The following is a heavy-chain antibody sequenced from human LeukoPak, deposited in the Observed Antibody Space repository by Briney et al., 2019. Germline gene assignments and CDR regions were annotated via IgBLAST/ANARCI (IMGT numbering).Heavy chain of an antibody. Sequence: GASVKVSCKASGYTFTSYDINWVRQATGQGLEWMGWMNPNSGNTGYAQKFQGRVTMTRNTSISTAYMELSSLRSEDTAVYYCAQRIAAAGTGFDYWGQGTLVTVSS. CDR1: GYTFTSYD. V-gene: IGHV1-8*01. CDR2: MNPNSGNT. CDR3: AQRIAAAGTGFDY. D-gene: IGHD6-13*01. J-gene: IGHJ4*02.